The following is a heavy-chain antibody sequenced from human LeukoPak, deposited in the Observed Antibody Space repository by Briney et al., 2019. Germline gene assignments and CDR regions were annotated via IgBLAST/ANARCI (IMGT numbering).Heavy chain of an antibody. V-gene: IGHV3-23*01. Sequence: PSETLSLTCAVSGGSISSSNWWSWVRRAPGKGLEWVSAISGSGGSTYYADSVKGRFTISRDNSKNTLYLQMNSLRAEDTAVYYCAKEKPLYSSSWVWGRDYFDYWGQGTLVTVSS. J-gene: IGHJ4*02. D-gene: IGHD6-13*01. CDR1: GGSISSSN. CDR3: AKEKPLYSSSWVWGRDYFDY. CDR2: ISGSGGST.